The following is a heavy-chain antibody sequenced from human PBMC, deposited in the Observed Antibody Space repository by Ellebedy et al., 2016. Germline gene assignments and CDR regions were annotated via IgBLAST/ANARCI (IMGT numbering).Heavy chain of an antibody. J-gene: IGHJ3*01. CDR1: GASISDYY. CDR2: AHFTGKT. V-gene: IGHV4-59*12. CDR3: ARDDSTYDAFDV. Sequence: SETLSLTCTVPGASISDYYYNWTRQSPGAGPEWIGYAHFTGKTNYNPSLRSRITMSVDTSKNQFSLKLTSVTVADTAVYYCARDDSTYDAFDVWGQGTMVTVSS. D-gene: IGHD3-22*01.